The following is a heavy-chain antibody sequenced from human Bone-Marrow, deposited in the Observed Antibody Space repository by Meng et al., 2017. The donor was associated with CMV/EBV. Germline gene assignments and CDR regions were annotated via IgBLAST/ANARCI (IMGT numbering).Heavy chain of an antibody. CDR3: TRDPTYYYGSGTGH. Sequence: GESLKILCTASGFSFGDYAMSWVRQAPGKGLEWVGFIRSKAYGGTTEYAASVKGRFTISRDDSKSIAYLQMNSLKTEDTAVYYCTRDPTYYYGSGTGHWGQGTLVTVSS. CDR2: IRSKAYGGTT. J-gene: IGHJ4*02. D-gene: IGHD3-10*01. CDR1: GFSFGDYA. V-gene: IGHV3-49*04.